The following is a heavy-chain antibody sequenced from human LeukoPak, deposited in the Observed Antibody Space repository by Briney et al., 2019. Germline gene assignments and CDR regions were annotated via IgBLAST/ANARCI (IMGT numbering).Heavy chain of an antibody. D-gene: IGHD6-13*01. CDR2: INWNGGST. J-gene: IGHJ6*02. CDR3: ARDSSSWYGMDV. Sequence: GGSLRLSCAASGFTFDDYGMSWVRQAPGKGLEWVSGINWNGGSTGYADSVKGRFTISRDNAKNSLYLQMNSLRAEDTALYHCARDSSSWYGMDVWGQGTTVTVSS. V-gene: IGHV3-20*01. CDR1: GFTFDDYG.